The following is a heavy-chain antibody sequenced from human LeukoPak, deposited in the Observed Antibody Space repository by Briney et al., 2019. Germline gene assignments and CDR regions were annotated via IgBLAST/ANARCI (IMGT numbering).Heavy chain of an antibody. Sequence: PGRSLRLSCTGSGFNFGEFAVNWVRRAPGKGLEWVGLVTSKAYGGTAEYAASVRGRFTISRDDSKSIAYLQLTSLRSEDTAVYFCTREVERGGSYWGGDYWGQGTLVTVSS. V-gene: IGHV3-49*04. CDR1: GFNFGEFA. D-gene: IGHD1-26*01. CDR3: TREVERGGSYWGGDY. J-gene: IGHJ4*02. CDR2: VTSKAYGGTA.